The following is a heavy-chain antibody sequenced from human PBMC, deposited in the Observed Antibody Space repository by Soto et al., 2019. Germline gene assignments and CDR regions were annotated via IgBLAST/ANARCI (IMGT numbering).Heavy chain of an antibody. CDR2: ISYTGST. CDR1: GGSVSTGTFY. J-gene: IGHJ5*02. Sequence: ASETLSLTCTVSGGSVSTGTFYWRWIRQSPGKGLEWIGYISYTGSTNYNPSLKSRVTISVDTSKNQFSLKLTSVTAADTAVYFCARGDPINWFDPWGQGTLVTVSS. CDR3: ARGDPINWFDP. V-gene: IGHV4-61*01.